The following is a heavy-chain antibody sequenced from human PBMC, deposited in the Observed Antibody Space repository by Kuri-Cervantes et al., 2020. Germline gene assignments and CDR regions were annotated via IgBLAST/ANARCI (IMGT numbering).Heavy chain of an antibody. J-gene: IGHJ4*02. D-gene: IGHD5-12*01. Sequence: SVKVSCKASGGTFSSYAISWVRQAPGQGLEWMGGIIPIFGTANYAQKFQGRVTITADESTSTAYMELSSLRSEDTAVYYCAREYSGYEDSYYFDYWGQGTLGHRLL. CDR3: AREYSGYEDSYYFDY. CDR1: GGTFSSYA. V-gene: IGHV1-69*13. CDR2: IIPIFGTA.